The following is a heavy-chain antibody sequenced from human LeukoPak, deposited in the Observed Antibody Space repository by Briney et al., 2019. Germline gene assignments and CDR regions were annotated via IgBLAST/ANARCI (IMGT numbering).Heavy chain of an antibody. V-gene: IGHV3-23*01. CDR3: AKDFNVNYYSLWNY. Sequence: GGSLRLSCAASGLTFSSYAMSWVRQAPGQGLEWVSAISGSGDSTYYADSVKGRFTISRDNSKNTLYLQMNSTRAEETAVYYCAKDFNVNYYSLWNYWGQGTLVAVSS. J-gene: IGHJ4*02. CDR1: GLTFSSYA. CDR2: ISGSGDST. D-gene: IGHD1-26*01.